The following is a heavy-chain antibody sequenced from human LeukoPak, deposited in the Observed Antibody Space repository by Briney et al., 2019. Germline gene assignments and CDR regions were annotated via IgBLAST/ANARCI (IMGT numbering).Heavy chain of an antibody. CDR3: ARTLKKTTVVTTPLGY. D-gene: IGHD4-17*01. J-gene: IGHJ4*02. CDR1: GYTFTSYY. Sequence: ASVKVSCKASGYTFTSYYIHWVRQAPGQGLEWMGIINPSGGSTSYAQKFQGRVTMTRDTSTSTVYMELSSLRSEDTAVYYCARTLKKTTVVTTPLGYWGQGTLVTVSS. CDR2: INPSGGST. V-gene: IGHV1-46*01.